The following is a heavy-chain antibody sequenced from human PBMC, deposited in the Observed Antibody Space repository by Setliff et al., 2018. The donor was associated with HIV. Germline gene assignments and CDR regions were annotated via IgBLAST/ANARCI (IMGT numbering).Heavy chain of an antibody. CDR3: AQSESGNQWELPFDY. V-gene: IGHV4-31*03. J-gene: IGHJ4*02. CDR1: GGSINSGASY. CDR2: IYYSGST. D-gene: IGHD1-26*01. Sequence: SATLSLTCTVSGGSINSGASYWSWIRQHPVKGLEWIGYIYYSGSTYYSPSLKSRVTISVDTSKNQFSLKVRSVTAADTAVYYCAQSESGNQWELPFDYWGQGALVTVSS.